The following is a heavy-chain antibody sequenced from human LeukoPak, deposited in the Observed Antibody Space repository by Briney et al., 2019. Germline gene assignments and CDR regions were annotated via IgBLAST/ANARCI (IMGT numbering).Heavy chain of an antibody. D-gene: IGHD2-2*01. Sequence: GESLKISCKGSGYSFPTYWIGWVLQLPGKGLEWMGSIYPGDSTTRYSPSFQGQVTVSVDKSIDTAYLQWSSLKASDSAMYYCARVCCTSTSSFDPWGQGTLVTVSS. CDR3: ARVCCTSTSSFDP. V-gene: IGHV5-51*01. CDR1: GYSFPTYW. CDR2: IYPGDSTT. J-gene: IGHJ5*02.